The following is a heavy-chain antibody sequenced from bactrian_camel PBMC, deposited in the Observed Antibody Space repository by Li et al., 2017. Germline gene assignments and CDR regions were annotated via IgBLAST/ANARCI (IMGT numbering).Heavy chain of an antibody. CDR1: GYTISWLC. CDR3: AAGARLGGSWYYPQAGYNY. J-gene: IGHJ4*01. Sequence: DVQLVESGGGSVQPGGSLRLSCVVSGYTISWLCMGWFRQAPGQEREGVASIDIDGTIMYRESAKGRFIISKDNAKNELYLQMNDLSPDDTATYICAAGARLGGSWYYPQAGYNYWGQGTQVTVS. D-gene: IGHD6*01. CDR2: IDIDGTI. V-gene: IGHV3S10*01.